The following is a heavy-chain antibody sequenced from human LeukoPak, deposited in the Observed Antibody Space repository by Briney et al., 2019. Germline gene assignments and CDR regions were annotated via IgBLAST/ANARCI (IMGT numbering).Heavy chain of an antibody. CDR3: ARSPYGMDV. CDR1: GYTFTSYY. J-gene: IGHJ6*02. V-gene: IGHV1-69*13. Sequence: SVKVSCKASGYTFTSYYMHWVRQAPGQGLEWMGGIIPIFGTANYAQKFQGRVTITADESTSTAYMELSSLRSEDTAVYYCARSPYGMDVWGQGTTVTVSS. CDR2: IIPIFGTA.